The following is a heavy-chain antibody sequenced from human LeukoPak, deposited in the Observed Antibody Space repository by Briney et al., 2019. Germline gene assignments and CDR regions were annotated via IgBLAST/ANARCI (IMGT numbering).Heavy chain of an antibody. J-gene: IGHJ5*02. CDR3: AKYREVATWFDP. D-gene: IGHD5-12*01. V-gene: IGHV3-30*02. CDR2: IRYDGSNK. CDR1: GFTFSSYG. Sequence: PGGSLRLSCAASGFTFSSYGMHWVRQAPGKGLEWVAFIRYDGSNKYYADSVKGRFTISRDNSKNTLYLQMNSLRAEDTAVYYCAKYREVATWFDPWGQGTLVTVSS.